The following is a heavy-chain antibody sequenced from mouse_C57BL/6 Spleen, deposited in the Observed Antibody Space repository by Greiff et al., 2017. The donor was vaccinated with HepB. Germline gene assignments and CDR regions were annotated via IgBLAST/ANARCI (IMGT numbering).Heavy chain of an antibody. CDR2: IRNKANGYTT. CDR1: GFTFTDYY. CDR3: ARLGDGDYDYALGY. Sequence: EVQGVESGGGLVQPGGSLSLSCAASGFTFTDYYMSWVRQPPGKALEWLGFIRNKANGYTTEYSASVKGRFTISRDNSQSILYLQMNALRAEDSATYYCARLGDGDYDYALGYWGQGPSVTVSS. D-gene: IGHD2-13*01. J-gene: IGHJ4*01. V-gene: IGHV7-3*01.